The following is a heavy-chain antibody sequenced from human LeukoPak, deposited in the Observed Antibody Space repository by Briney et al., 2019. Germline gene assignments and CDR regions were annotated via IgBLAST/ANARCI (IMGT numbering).Heavy chain of an antibody. CDR2: INHSGST. CDR1: GGSFSGYY. CDR3: ARDLLVAGYYYYGMDV. D-gene: IGHD6-19*01. Sequence: SETLSLTCAVYGGSFSGYYWSWIRQPPGKGLEWIGEINHSGSTNYNPSLKSRVTISVDTSKNQFSLKLSSVTAADTAVYYCARDLLVAGYYYYGMDVWGQGTTVTVSS. V-gene: IGHV4-34*01. J-gene: IGHJ6*02.